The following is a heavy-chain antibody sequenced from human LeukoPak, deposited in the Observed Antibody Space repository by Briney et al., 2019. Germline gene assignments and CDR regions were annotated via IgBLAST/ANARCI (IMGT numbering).Heavy chain of an antibody. V-gene: IGHV4-31*03. CDR3: AKSSTSARGAIRWFDP. CDR2: IYYSGST. J-gene: IGHJ5*02. D-gene: IGHD2-2*01. CDR1: GGSISSGGYC. Sequence: ASETLSLTCTVSGGSISSGGYCWSWIRQHPGKGLEWIGYIYYSGSTYYNPSLKSRVTISVDTSKNQFSLKLSSVTAADTAVYYCAKSSTSARGAIRWFDPWGQGTLVTVSS.